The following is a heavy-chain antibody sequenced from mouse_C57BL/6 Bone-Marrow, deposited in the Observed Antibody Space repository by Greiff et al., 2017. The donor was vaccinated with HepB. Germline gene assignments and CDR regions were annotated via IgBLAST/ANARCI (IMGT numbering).Heavy chain of an antibody. J-gene: IGHJ3*01. CDR3: ARRMKDNYYVSSPPWFAY. Sequence: VQLQQSGAELARPGASVKLSCKASGYTFTSYGISWVKQRTGQGLEWIGEIYPSSGNTYYNEKFTGKATLTADKSSSTAYMERRSLTSEESAVYFCARRMKDNYYVSSPPWFAYWGQGTLVTVSA. CDR2: IYPSSGNT. V-gene: IGHV1-81*01. CDR1: GYTFTSYG. D-gene: IGHD1-1*01.